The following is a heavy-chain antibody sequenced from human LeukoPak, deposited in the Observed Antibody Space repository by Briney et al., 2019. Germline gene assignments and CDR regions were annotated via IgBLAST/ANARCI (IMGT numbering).Heavy chain of an antibody. Sequence: SETLSLTCTVSSDSISPYYWSWIRQPAGKGLEWIGRIYTSGSTNYNPSLKSRVTISVDTSKNQFSLKLSSVTAADTAVYYCASFHSYSGSYYEDYWGQGTLVTVSS. CDR1: SDSISPYY. CDR2: IYTSGST. V-gene: IGHV4-4*07. J-gene: IGHJ4*02. CDR3: ASFHSYSGSYYEDY. D-gene: IGHD1-26*01.